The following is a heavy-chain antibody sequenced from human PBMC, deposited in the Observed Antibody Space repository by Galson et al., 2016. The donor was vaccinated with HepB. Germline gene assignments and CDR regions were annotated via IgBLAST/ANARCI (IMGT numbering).Heavy chain of an antibody. CDR2: ISPDGSNA. J-gene: IGHJ3*02. CDR3: ARDWKADI. CDR1: GFTFKNYA. V-gene: IGHV3-30-3*01. Sequence: SLRLSCAASGFTFKNYAMHWVRQAPGKGLECVADISPDGSNAHYVDSVKGRFTISRDNSKTTLFLQMNSLRTDDTAVYYCARDWKADIWGQGTMVTVSS. D-gene: IGHD1-1*01.